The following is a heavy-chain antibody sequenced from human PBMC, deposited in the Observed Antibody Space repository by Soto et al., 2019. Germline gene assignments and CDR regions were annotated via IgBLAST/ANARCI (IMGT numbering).Heavy chain of an antibody. Sequence: GGSLRLSCAASGFTFSDHYMAWFRQTPERGLEWLAYISHRSLTIYHARSVKDRFTLSRDDATDSIYLQMNNLRVEDTAVYFCARGGGSSPFDYWGQGTLVTVSS. CDR2: ISHRSLTI. J-gene: IGHJ4*02. D-gene: IGHD6-6*01. CDR1: GFTFSDHY. CDR3: ARGGGSSPFDY. V-gene: IGHV3-11*01.